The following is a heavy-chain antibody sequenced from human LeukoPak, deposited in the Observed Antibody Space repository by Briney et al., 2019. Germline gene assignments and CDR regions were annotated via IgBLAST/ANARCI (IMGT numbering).Heavy chain of an antibody. V-gene: IGHV4-39*01. J-gene: IGHJ4*02. CDR3: TGYSAGWSSGGGY. D-gene: IGHD6-19*01. Sequence: SETLSLTCTVSGGSISSLTYYWGWIRQPPGKGLEWIASIYYSGTTYYSPSLKSRVVISVNRSNNQFSLRLSSVTAADTAVYFCTGYSAGWSSGGGYWGEGTVVTVSS. CDR2: IYYSGTT. CDR1: GGSISSLTYY.